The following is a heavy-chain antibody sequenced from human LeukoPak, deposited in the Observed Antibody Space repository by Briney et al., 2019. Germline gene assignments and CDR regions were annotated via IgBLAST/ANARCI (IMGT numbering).Heavy chain of an antibody. CDR3: AREAQYYDFWEDAFDI. V-gene: IGHV1-69*13. CDR2: IVPIFGTA. D-gene: IGHD3-3*01. Sequence: ASVKVSCKASGGTFSSYAISWVPQAPGQALEWMGGIVPIFGTANYAQKFQGRVTITADESTSTAYMELRSLRSDDTAVYYCAREAQYYDFWEDAFDIWGQGTMVTVSS. CDR1: GGTFSSYA. J-gene: IGHJ3*02.